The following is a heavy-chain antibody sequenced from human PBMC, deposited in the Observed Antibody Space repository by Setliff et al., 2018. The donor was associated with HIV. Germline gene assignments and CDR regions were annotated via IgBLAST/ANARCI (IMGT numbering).Heavy chain of an antibody. CDR2: IHSNGDI. J-gene: IGHJ4*02. CDR3: ARPAFGIGGGSMFDY. V-gene: IGHV4-39*01. Sequence: SETLSLTCTVSGASISSHNYYWGWIRQPPGKGLEWIASIHSNGDIYYNPSLKSRVAVSVGTSGRQFSLKLTSVSAADTAVYFCARPAFGIGGGSMFDYWGQGIVVTVSS. D-gene: IGHD3-3*01. CDR1: GASISSHNYY.